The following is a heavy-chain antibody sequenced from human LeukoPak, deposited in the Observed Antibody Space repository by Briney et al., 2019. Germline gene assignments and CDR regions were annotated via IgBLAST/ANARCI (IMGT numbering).Heavy chain of an antibody. Sequence: SETLSLTCTVSGGSISSYYWSWIRQPAGKGLEWIGRIYTSGSTNHNPSLKSRITMSVDTSNNQFSLKLTSVTAADTAVYYCARDRPTLYYYDSSGYAKVFDYWGQGTLVTVSS. CDR1: GGSISSYY. CDR2: IYTSGST. V-gene: IGHV4-4*07. CDR3: ARDRPTLYYYDSSGYAKVFDY. D-gene: IGHD3-22*01. J-gene: IGHJ4*02.